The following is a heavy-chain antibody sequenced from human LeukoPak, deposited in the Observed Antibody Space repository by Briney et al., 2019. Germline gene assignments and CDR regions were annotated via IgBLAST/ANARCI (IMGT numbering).Heavy chain of an antibody. CDR3: ARDTRDIVVVPAAQ. J-gene: IGHJ4*02. CDR1: GYTLTVYY. Sequence: ASVKVSCKSSGYTLTVYYMHCVRQAPGQGRVGVGGINPNSYGTNYAQKLQGSVTMTRDTSISTAYVELSRLRSDDAAVYYCARDTRDIVVVPAAQWGQGTLVTVSS. CDR2: INPNSYGT. D-gene: IGHD2-2*01. V-gene: IGHV1-2*02.